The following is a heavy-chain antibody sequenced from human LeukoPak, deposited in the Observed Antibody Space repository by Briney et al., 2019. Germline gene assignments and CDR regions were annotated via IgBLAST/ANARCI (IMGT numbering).Heavy chain of an antibody. CDR3: ARHGPEIVVVPASIPLDY. V-gene: IGHV1-69*05. Sequence: SVKVSCKASGGTFSSYAISWVRQAPGQGLEWMGGIIPIFGTANYAQKFQGRVTITTDESTSTAYMELSSLRSEDTAVYYCARHGPEIVVVPASIPLDYWGKGTLVTVSS. D-gene: IGHD2-2*01. CDR1: GGTFSSYA. J-gene: IGHJ4*02. CDR2: IIPIFGTA.